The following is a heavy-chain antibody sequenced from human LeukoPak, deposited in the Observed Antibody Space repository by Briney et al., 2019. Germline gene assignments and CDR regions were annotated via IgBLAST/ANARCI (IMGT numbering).Heavy chain of an antibody. CDR3: ATMVRGAVPYYFDY. D-gene: IGHD3-10*01. Sequence: GGSLRLSCAASAFSLNAYNMNWVRQAPGKGLEWVSSISYTGTYIYYADSVKGRFTISRDNAQNSLYLQMNSLRAEDTAVYYCATMVRGAVPYYFDYWGQGTLVTVSS. CDR2: ISYTGTYI. J-gene: IGHJ4*02. V-gene: IGHV3-21*01. CDR1: AFSLNAYN.